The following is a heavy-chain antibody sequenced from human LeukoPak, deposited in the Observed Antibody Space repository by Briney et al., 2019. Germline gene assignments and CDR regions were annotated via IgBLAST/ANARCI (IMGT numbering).Heavy chain of an antibody. CDR3: ARGGSSWYHH. CDR1: GGSISSSSYY. V-gene: IGHV4-39*07. J-gene: IGHJ5*02. Sequence: NPSETLSLTCTVSGGSISSSSYYWGWIRQPPGKGLEWIGSIYYSGSTYYNPSLKSRVTISVDTSKNQFSLKLSSVTAADTAVYYCARGGSSWYHHWGQGTLVTVSS. D-gene: IGHD6-13*01. CDR2: IYYSGST.